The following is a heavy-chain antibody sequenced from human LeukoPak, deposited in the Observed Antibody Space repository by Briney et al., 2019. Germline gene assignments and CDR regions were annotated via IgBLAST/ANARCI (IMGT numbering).Heavy chain of an antibody. CDR2: IYYSGST. Sequence: SETLSLTCTVSGVSISSYYWSWIRQPPGKGLEWIGYIYYSGSTNYNPSLKSRVTISVDTSKNQFSLKLSSVTAADTAVYYCARFSMVRGRFGWFDPWGQGTLVTVSS. D-gene: IGHD3-10*01. J-gene: IGHJ5*02. V-gene: IGHV4-59*01. CDR3: ARFSMVRGRFGWFDP. CDR1: GVSISSYY.